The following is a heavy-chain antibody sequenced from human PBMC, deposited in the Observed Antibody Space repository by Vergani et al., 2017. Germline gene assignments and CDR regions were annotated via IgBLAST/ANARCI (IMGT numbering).Heavy chain of an antibody. CDR3: TRVASNILTGYYLNWFDP. CDR1: GFTFGDYA. Sequence: EVQLVESGGGLVQPGRSLRLSCTASGFTFGDYAMSWFRQAPGKGLEWVGFIRSKAYGGTTEYAASVKGRFTISRDDSKSIAYLQMNSLKTEDTAVYYRTRVASNILTGYYLNWFDPWGQGTLVTVSS. CDR2: IRSKAYGGTT. V-gene: IGHV3-49*03. J-gene: IGHJ5*02. D-gene: IGHD3-9*01.